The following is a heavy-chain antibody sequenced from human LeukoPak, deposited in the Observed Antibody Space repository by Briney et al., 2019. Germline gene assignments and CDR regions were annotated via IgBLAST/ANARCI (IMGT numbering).Heavy chain of an antibody. V-gene: IGHV3-74*01. CDR2: INSDGSST. CDR3: ARGPYYYDSSGYYLL. Sequence: GGSLRLSCAASGFTFSSYEMNWVRQAPGKGLVWVSRINSDGSSTSYADSVKGRFTISRDNAKNTLYLQMNSLRAEDTAVYYCARGPYYYDSSGYYLLWGQGTLVTVSS. CDR1: GFTFSSYE. J-gene: IGHJ4*02. D-gene: IGHD3-22*01.